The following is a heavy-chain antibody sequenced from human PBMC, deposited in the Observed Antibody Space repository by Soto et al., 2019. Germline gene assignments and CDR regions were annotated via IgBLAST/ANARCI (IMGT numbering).Heavy chain of an antibody. CDR1: GYGFTSYW. Sequence: GESLKISCKGSGYGFTSYWIGWVRQMPGKGLEWMGIIYPGDSDTRYSPSFQGQVTISADKSISTAYLQWSSLKASDTAMYYCARHGVKTGTSYYYYGMDVWGQGTTVTVSS. J-gene: IGHJ6*02. CDR2: IYPGDSDT. CDR3: ARHGVKTGTSYYYYGMDV. V-gene: IGHV5-51*01. D-gene: IGHD1-7*01.